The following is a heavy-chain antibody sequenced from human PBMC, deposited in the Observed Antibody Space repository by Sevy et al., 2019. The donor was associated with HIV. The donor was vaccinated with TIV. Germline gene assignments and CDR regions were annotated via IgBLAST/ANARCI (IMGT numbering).Heavy chain of an antibody. CDR2: INPNSGVT. CDR3: VGGDINAPRTLLSFDI. CDR1: GYIFSDYN. J-gene: IGHJ3*02. Sequence: ASVKVSCKTTGYIFSDYNMHWVRQAPGQGLEWMALINPNSGVTIYAHNFRGRVSVNRDTSMSTAYMELIGLTSDDTAVYYCVGGDINAPRTLLSFDIWGQGTMVTVSS. D-gene: IGHD3-3*01. V-gene: IGHV1-2*06.